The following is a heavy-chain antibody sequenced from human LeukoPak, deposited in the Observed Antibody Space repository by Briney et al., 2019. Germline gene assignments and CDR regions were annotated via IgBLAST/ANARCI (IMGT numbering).Heavy chain of an antibody. CDR2: ISSSGSTI. D-gene: IGHD3-10*02. CDR3: AELGITMIGGV. Sequence: GGSLRLSCAASGFTFSSYEMNWVRQAPGKGLEWVSYISSSGSTIYYADSVKGRFTISRDNAKNSLELQMNSLRAEDTAVYYCAELGITMIGGVWGKGTTVTISS. V-gene: IGHV3-48*03. CDR1: GFTFSSYE. J-gene: IGHJ6*04.